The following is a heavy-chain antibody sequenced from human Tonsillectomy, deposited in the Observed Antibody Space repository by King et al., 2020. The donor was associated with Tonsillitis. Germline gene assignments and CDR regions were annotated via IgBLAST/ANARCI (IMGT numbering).Heavy chain of an antibody. CDR2: IYPGDSDT. CDR3: ARLTYYYDSSGYYY. Sequence: VQLVESGAEVKKPGESLKISCKGSGDSFTSYWIGWVRQMPGKGLEWMGIIYPGDSDTRYSPSFQGQVTISADKSISTASLQRSSLKASDTAMYYGARLTYYYDSSGYYYWGQGTLVTVSS. V-gene: IGHV5-51*03. D-gene: IGHD3-22*01. CDR1: GDSFTSYW. J-gene: IGHJ4*02.